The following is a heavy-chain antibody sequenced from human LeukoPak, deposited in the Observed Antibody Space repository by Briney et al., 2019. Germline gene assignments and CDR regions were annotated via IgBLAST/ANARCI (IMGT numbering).Heavy chain of an antibody. Sequence: ASVKVSCKASGYTFTSYAMNWVRQAPGQGLEWMGWINANTGNPTYAQGFTGRFVFSLDTSVSTAYLQISSLKAEDTAVYYCARDGGGHYYDSSIDYWGQGTLVTVSS. D-gene: IGHD3-22*01. CDR1: GYTFTSYA. CDR2: INANTGNP. J-gene: IGHJ4*02. V-gene: IGHV7-4-1*02. CDR3: ARDGGGHYYDSSIDY.